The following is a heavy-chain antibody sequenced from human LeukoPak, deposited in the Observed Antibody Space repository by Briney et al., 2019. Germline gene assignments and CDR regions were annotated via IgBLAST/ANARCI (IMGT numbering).Heavy chain of an antibody. CDR3: AKESPPRSGNYWEGRYYFDY. Sequence: PGRSMRLSCAASGFTFSSYGMHWVRQAPGKGLEWVAIISYDGSNKYYADSVKGRFTISRDNSKNTLYLQMNSLRPEDTAVYYCAKESPPRSGNYWEGRYYFDYWGQGTLVTVSS. J-gene: IGHJ4*02. V-gene: IGHV3-30*18. CDR2: ISYDGSNK. CDR1: GFTFSSYG. D-gene: IGHD1-26*01.